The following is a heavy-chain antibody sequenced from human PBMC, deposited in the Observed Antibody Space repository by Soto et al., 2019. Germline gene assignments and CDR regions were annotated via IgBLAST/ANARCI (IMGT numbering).Heavy chain of an antibody. J-gene: IGHJ4*02. CDR1: GYTFTKYS. Sequence: GASVNVSCKASGYTFTKYSMQWVRQAPGQRLEWMGWINASNGNTKYSQKFQGRVTITRDTSASTAYMELSSLRSEDTAVYYCASNSGSYLNELDYWGQGTLVTVSS. CDR3: ASNSGSYLNELDY. D-gene: IGHD1-26*01. CDR2: INASNGNT. V-gene: IGHV1-3*01.